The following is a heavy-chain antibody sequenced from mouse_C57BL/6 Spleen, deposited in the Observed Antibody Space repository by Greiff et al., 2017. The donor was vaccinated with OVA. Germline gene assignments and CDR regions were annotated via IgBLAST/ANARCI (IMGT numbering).Heavy chain of an antibody. J-gene: IGHJ4*01. CDR1: GYTFTSYW. V-gene: IGHV1-59*01. D-gene: IGHD1-1*01. Sequence: QVQLQQPGAELVRPGTSVKLSCKASGYTFTSYWMHWVKQRPGQGLEWIGVIDPSDSYTNYNQKFKGKATLTVDTSSSTAYMQLSSLTSEDSAVYYCAGDYGSSLYAMDYWGQGTSVTVSS. CDR2: IDPSDSYT. CDR3: AGDYGSSLYAMDY.